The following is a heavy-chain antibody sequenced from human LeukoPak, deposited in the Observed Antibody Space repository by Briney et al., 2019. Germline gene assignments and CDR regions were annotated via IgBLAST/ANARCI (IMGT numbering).Heavy chain of an antibody. CDR1: GFTFSSYS. V-gene: IGHV3-21*01. J-gene: IGHJ3*02. Sequence: GGSLRLSCAASGFTFSSYSMNWVRQAPGKGLEWVSSISSSSSYIYYADSVKGRFTISRDNAKNSLYLQMNSLRAEDTAVYYCARDLLLSYLPTKGAFDIWGQGTMVTVSS. D-gene: IGHD2-2*01. CDR3: ARDLLLSYLPTKGAFDI. CDR2: ISSSSSYI.